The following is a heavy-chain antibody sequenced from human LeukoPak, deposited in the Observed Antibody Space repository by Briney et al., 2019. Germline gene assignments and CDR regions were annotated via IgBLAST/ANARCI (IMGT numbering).Heavy chain of an antibody. CDR2: IYHSGST. V-gene: IGHV4-30-2*01. CDR1: GGPISSGGYY. CDR3: ARAGEDSSSWGYFDY. J-gene: IGHJ4*02. Sequence: PSETLSLTCTVSGGPISSGGYYWSWIRQPPGKGLEWIGYIYHSGSTYYNPSLKSRVTISVDRSKNQFSLKLSSVTAADTAVYYCARAGEDSSSWGYFDYWGQGTLVTVSS. D-gene: IGHD6-13*01.